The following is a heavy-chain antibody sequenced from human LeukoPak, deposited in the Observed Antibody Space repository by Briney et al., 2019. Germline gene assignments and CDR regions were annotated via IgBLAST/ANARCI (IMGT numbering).Heavy chain of an antibody. J-gene: IGHJ5*02. CDR2: IYHSGST. D-gene: IGHD1/OR15-1a*01. Sequence: PSETLSLTCDVSGYSINSGYYWGWIRQPPGKGLEWIASIYHSGSTYYNPSLKSRVTISIDTSKNQFSLKLSSVTAADTAVYYCARNNLSRGFDPWGQGTLVTVSS. V-gene: IGHV4-38-2*01. CDR3: ARNNLSRGFDP. CDR1: GYSINSGYY.